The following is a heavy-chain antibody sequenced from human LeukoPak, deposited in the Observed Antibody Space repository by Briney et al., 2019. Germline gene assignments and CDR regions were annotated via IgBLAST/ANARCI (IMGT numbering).Heavy chain of an antibody. CDR2: ISYDGSNK. Sequence: GGSLRLSCAASGFTFSSYGMHWVRQAPGKGLEWVAVISYDGSNKYYADSVKGRFTISRDNSKNTLYLQMNSLRAEDTAVYYCAKDQVTAMVDYWGQGTLVTVSS. CDR1: GFTFSSYG. V-gene: IGHV3-30*18. J-gene: IGHJ4*02. CDR3: AKDQVTAMVDY. D-gene: IGHD5-18*01.